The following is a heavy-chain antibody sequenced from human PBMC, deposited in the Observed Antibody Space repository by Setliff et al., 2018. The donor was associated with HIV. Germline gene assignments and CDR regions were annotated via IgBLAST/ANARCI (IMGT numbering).Heavy chain of an antibody. CDR1: GFTFTNSA. D-gene: IGHD3-22*01. V-gene: IGHV1-58*01. J-gene: IGHJ3*02. CDR3: AKGYYHDSRGYPTGPAFDI. Sequence: SVKVSCKASGFTFTNSAVQWVRQARGQRLEWIGWIVVGSGNTNYAQKFHGRVTISADTSTTTAYLGVSSLRSEDTAVYYCAKGYYHDSRGYPTGPAFDIWGQGTMVTVSS. CDR2: IVVGSGNT.